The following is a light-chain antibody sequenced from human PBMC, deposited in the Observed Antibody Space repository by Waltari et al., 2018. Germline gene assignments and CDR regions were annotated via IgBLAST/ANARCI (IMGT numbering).Light chain of an antibody. Sequence: QSALTQPRSVSGSPGQAVTISCTGTSSDVGGYNYVSWYQQHPGKAPKPMIYDVSKRPAAVPDRFSGSKSGNTASLTISGLQAEDEADYYCCSYAGSRVFGGGTKLTVL. V-gene: IGLV2-11*01. J-gene: IGLJ3*02. CDR1: SSDVGGYNY. CDR2: DVS. CDR3: CSYAGSRV.